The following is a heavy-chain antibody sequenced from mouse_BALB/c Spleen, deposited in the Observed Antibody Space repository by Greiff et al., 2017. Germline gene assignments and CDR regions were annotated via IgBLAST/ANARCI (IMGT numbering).Heavy chain of an antibody. V-gene: IGHV10-1*02. CDR3: VRQGLHYYAMDY. CDR1: GFTFNTYA. Sequence: DVQLQESGGGLVQPKGSLKLSCAASGFTFNTYAMNWVRQAPGKGLEWVARIRSKSNNYATYYADSVKDRFTISRDDSQSMLYLQMNNLKTEDTAMYYCVRQGLHYYAMDYWGQGTSVTVSS. D-gene: IGHD2-4*01. CDR2: IRSKSNNYAT. J-gene: IGHJ4*01.